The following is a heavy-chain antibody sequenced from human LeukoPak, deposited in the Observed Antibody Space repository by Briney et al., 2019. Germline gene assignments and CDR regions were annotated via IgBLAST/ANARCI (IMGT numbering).Heavy chain of an antibody. Sequence: SETLSLTCTVSGGSISSYYWSWIRQPPGKGLEWIGYIYYSGCTNYNPSLKSRVTISVDTSKNQFSLKLSSVTAADTAVYYCARRAHPDYWGQGTLVTVSS. J-gene: IGHJ4*02. CDR3: ARRAHPDY. CDR1: GGSISSYY. V-gene: IGHV4-59*08. CDR2: IYYSGCT.